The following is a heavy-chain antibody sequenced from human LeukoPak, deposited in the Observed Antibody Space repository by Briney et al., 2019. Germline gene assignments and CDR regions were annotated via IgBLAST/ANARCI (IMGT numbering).Heavy chain of an antibody. D-gene: IGHD5-24*01. V-gene: IGHV4-39*01. CDR3: ARPEMATIGDPSAAFDI. CDR2: IYYSGST. J-gene: IGHJ3*02. Sequence: KTSETLSLTCTVSGGSISSSSYYWGWIRQPPGKGLEWIGSIYYSGSTYYNPSLKSRVTISVDTSKNQFSLKLSSVTAADTAVYYCARPEMATIGDPSAAFDIWGQGTMVTVSS. CDR1: GGSISSSSYY.